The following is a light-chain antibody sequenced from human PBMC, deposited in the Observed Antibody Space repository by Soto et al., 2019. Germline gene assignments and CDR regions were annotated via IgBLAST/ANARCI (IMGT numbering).Light chain of an antibody. Sequence: EIVMTQSPVALSVSPGESAALSCRASQTVCRNFAWYQRMPGQAPRVIIYGTSTRATVVPSRFSGSRSGTDFTRTISSLQSEDFAVYYCKQYNKWPYTFGQGTSLEIK. CDR2: GTS. CDR3: KQYNKWPYT. V-gene: IGKV3-15*01. J-gene: IGKJ2*01. CDR1: QTVCRN.